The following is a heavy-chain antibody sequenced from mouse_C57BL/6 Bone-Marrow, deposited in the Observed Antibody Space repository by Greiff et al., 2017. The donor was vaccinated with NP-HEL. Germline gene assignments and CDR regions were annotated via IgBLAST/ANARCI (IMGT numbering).Heavy chain of an antibody. J-gene: IGHJ1*03. D-gene: IGHD1-1*01. V-gene: IGHV5-4*01. CDR1: GFTFSSYA. CDR3: AREGDYYGSSYPWYFDV. Sequence: EVQLVESGGGLVKPGGSLKLSCAASGFTFSSYAMSWVRQTPEKRLEWVATISDGGSYTYYPDNVKGRFTISRDNAKNNLYLQMSHLKSEDTAMYYCAREGDYYGSSYPWYFDVWGTGTTVTVSS. CDR2: ISDGGSYT.